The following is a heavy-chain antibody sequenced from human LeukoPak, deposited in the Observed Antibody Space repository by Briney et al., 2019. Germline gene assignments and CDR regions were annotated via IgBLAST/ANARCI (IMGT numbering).Heavy chain of an antibody. CDR1: GFTFSNYA. CDR3: AIGVGPSAPKGRVFDF. Sequence: PGGSLRLSCAVSGFTFSNYAMSWVRQAPGKGLEWVSIITNTGGDTNHADSVKGRFTISRDNSKNTLYLQMNSLRVEDTAVYYCAIGVGPSAPKGRVFDFWGQGTRVTVSS. CDR2: ITNTGGDT. V-gene: IGHV3-23*01. D-gene: IGHD2-2*01. J-gene: IGHJ4*02.